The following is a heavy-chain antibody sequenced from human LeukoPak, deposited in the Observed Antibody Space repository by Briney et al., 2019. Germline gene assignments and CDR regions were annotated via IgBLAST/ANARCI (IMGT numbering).Heavy chain of an antibody. Sequence: GASVKVSCKASGGTFSSYAISWVRQAPGQGLEWMGRIIPIFGIANYAQKFRGRVTITADKSTSTAYMELSSLRSEDTAVYYCARSDAVAAYFDYWGQGTLVTVSS. J-gene: IGHJ4*02. V-gene: IGHV1-69*04. CDR3: ARSDAVAAYFDY. CDR1: GGTFSSYA. CDR2: IIPIFGIA. D-gene: IGHD6-19*01.